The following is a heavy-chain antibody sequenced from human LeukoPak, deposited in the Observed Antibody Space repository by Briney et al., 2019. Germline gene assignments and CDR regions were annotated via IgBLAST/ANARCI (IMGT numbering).Heavy chain of an antibody. J-gene: IGHJ4*02. V-gene: IGHV1-69*06. CDR2: IIPIFGTT. CDR3: ATPLAYCGGDCYYPFDY. CDR1: GGTFSSYA. D-gene: IGHD2-21*02. Sequence: GASVTVSCTASGGTFSSYAISWVRQAPGQGLEWMGRIIPIFGTTNYAQKFQGRVTITADKSTNTAYMGLSSLRSEDTAVYYCATPLAYCGGDCYYPFDYWGQGTLVTVSS.